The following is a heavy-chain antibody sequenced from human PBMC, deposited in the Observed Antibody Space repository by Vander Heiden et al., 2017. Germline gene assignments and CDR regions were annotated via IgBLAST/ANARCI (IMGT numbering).Heavy chain of an antibody. CDR1: GFPFPSFA. CDR2: ISGSADNT. V-gene: IGHV3-23*01. D-gene: IGHD3-16*01. J-gene: IGHJ4*02. Sequence: ETQRLESGGGLVQPGGSLRLSCTPSGFPFPSFAMTWVRQPPGEGLQWVSLISGSADNTYYADSLKGRFIISRDNSKNTLYLQISSLRVEDTAVYYCARVIPVGGALDSWGQGTLVTVSS. CDR3: ARVIPVGGALDS.